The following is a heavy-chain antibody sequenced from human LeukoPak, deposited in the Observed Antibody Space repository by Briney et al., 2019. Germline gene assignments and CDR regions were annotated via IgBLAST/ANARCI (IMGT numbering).Heavy chain of an antibody. CDR3: ATGIVWFDP. Sequence: ASVKGSCKASGYTFTGYYMHWVRQAPGQGLEWMGWINPNSGGTNYAQKFQGRVTMTRDTFISTVYMELSRLRSDDSAVYYCATGIVWFDPWGQGTLFTVSS. J-gene: IGHJ5*02. V-gene: IGHV1-2*02. D-gene: IGHD3-22*01. CDR1: GYTFTGYY. CDR2: INPNSGGT.